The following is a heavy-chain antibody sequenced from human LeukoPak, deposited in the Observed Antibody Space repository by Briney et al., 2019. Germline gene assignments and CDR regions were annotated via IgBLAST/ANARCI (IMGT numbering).Heavy chain of an antibody. CDR1: GFTFSTYT. CDR3: VKDLSGKYSFDY. J-gene: IGHJ4*02. V-gene: IGHV3-64D*06. D-gene: IGHD1-26*01. Sequence: GESLTLSCSASGFTFSTYTMHWVRQAPGKGLDYVSTIHGDASRTYYADSVKGGFTISRDNSRNTLYLQMSSLRAEDTAVYYCVKDLSGKYSFDYWGQGTLVTVSS. CDR2: IHGDASRT.